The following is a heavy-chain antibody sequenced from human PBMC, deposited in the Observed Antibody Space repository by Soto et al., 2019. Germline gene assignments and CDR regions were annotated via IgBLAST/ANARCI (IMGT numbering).Heavy chain of an antibody. CDR3: ARAHSGFDY. CDR1: GGSISGYY. Sequence: SETLSLTCAVYGGSISGYYWSWIRQPPGKGLEWIGEINHSGSTNYNPSLKSRVTISVDTSKNQFSLKLSSVTAADTAVYYCARAHSGFDYWGQGTLVTVSS. J-gene: IGHJ4*02. D-gene: IGHD6-25*01. CDR2: INHSGST. V-gene: IGHV4-34*01.